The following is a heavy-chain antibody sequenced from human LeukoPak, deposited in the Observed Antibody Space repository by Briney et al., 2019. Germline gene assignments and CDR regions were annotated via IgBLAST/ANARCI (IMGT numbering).Heavy chain of an antibody. CDR1: GFSFSSYA. CDR2: ISGSGGST. CDR3: ARGLGYNIY. V-gene: IGHV3-23*01. Sequence: GESLKISCKGSGFSFSSYAMSWVRQAPGKGLEWVSAISGSGGSTYYADSVKGRFTISRDNSKNTLYLQMNSLRAEDTAVYYCARGLGYNIYWGQGTLVTVSS. J-gene: IGHJ4*02. D-gene: IGHD1-1*01.